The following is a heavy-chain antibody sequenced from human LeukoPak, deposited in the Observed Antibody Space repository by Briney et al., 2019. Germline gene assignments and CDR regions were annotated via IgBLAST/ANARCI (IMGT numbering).Heavy chain of an antibody. CDR1: GGSISSYY. CDR2: IYYSGST. J-gene: IGHJ4*02. CDR3: AADSSSWYEPGA. D-gene: IGHD6-13*01. V-gene: IGHV4-59*01. Sequence: SETLSLTCTVSGGSISSYYWSWIRQPPGKGLEWIGYIYYSGSTNYNPSLKSRVTISVDTSKNQFSLKLCSVTAADTAVYYCAADSSSWYEPGAWGQGTLVTVSS.